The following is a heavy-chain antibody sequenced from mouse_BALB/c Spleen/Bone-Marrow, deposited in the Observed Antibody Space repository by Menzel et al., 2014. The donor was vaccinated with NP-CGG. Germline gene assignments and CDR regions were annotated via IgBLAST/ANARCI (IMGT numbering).Heavy chain of an antibody. Sequence: EVKLVESGAELVEPGASVKLSCTASGFNIKDTYIHWVMQRPEQGLAWIGRIDPASGDTKFDPKFQGKATITADTSSNTAYLQVTSLTSEDTAVYYCARVNPWYFDVWGAGTTVTVSS. J-gene: IGHJ1*01. CDR1: GFNIKDTY. CDR2: IDPASGDT. V-gene: IGHV14-3*02. D-gene: IGHD2-2*01. CDR3: ARVNPWYFDV.